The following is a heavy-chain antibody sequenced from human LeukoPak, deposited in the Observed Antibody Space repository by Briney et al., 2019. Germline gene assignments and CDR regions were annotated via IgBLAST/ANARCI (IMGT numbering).Heavy chain of an antibody. Sequence: SVKVSCKASGGTFSSYAISWVRQAPGQGLEWMGRIIPILGIANYAQKFQGRVTITADKSTSTAYMELSSLRSEDTAVYYCARYCSGGSCYRDAFDIWGQGQWSPSLQ. CDR2: IIPILGIA. V-gene: IGHV1-69*04. CDR1: GGTFSSYA. J-gene: IGHJ3*02. CDR3: ARYCSGGSCYRDAFDI. D-gene: IGHD2-15*01.